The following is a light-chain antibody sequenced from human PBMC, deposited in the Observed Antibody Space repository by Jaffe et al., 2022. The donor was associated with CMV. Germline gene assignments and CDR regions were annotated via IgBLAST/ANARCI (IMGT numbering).Light chain of an antibody. Sequence: QSALTQPASVSGSPGQSITISCTGTSSDVGGYNYVSWYQQHPGKAPKLMIYDVVDRPSGVSDRFSGSKSGNTASLIISGLQAEDEADYYCSSYTSSSTWVFGGGTKLTVL. J-gene: IGLJ3*02. CDR2: DVV. CDR3: SSYTSSSTWV. V-gene: IGLV2-14*03. CDR1: SSDVGGYNY.